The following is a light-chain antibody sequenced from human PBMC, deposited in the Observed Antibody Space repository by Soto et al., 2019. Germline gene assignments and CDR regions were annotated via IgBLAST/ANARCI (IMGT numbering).Light chain of an antibody. CDR2: STS. CDR1: QSVSNWF. V-gene: IGKV3-20*01. CDR3: HHYGSSIT. J-gene: IGKJ5*01. Sequence: DIVLTQSPGTLSLSPGERATLSCRAGQSVSNWFLAWVQHKPGQAPRLLIYSTSRRATGIPDRFSGSGSGTEFSLTISRLEPDDIAVYYCHHYGSSITFGQGTRLEIK.